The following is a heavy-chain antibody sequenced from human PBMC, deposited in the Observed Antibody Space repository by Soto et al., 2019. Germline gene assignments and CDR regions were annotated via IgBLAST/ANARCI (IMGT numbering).Heavy chain of an antibody. CDR3: ARPQYYFGEGNFAFDI. Sequence: QVQLVESGGGVVQPGRSLRLSCAASGFTFSSYGMHWVRQAPGKGLEWLAVMSFDGSNKYYADSVQGRFTISRDTYKNTLYLQLSSLRAEDTAVSFCARPQYYFGEGNFAFDIWGQGTIVTVSS. D-gene: IGHD3-10*01. J-gene: IGHJ3*02. CDR1: GFTFSSYG. CDR2: MSFDGSNK. V-gene: IGHV3-30*03.